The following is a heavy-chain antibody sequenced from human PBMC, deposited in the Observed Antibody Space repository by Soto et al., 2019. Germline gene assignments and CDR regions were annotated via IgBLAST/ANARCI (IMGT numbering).Heavy chain of an antibody. D-gene: IGHD3-16*02. CDR1: GYTFTSYA. V-gene: IGHV1-3*01. J-gene: IGHJ4*02. CDR3: ARAPTYYAYVWGSYRPTYYFDY. Sequence: ASVKVSCKASGYTFTSYAMHWVRQAPGQRLEWMGWINAGNGNTKYSQKFQGRVTITRDTSASTAYMELSSLRSEDTAVYYCARAPTYYAYVWGSYRPTYYFDYWGQGTLVTVSS. CDR2: INAGNGNT.